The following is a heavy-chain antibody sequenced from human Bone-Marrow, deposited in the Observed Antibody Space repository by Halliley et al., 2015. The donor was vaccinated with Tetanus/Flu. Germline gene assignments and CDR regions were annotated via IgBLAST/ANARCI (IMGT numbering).Heavy chain of an antibody. CDR1: GFTFSSYA. Sequence: SLRLSCAASGFTFSSYAMSWVRQAPGKGLEWVSGISGSGGSKYYADSVKGRCTVSRDTSKGTLSLQMNSLRAEDTAVYFCAKGVAVAEEFPDFDHWGQGTLVTVSS. J-gene: IGHJ4*02. CDR3: AKGVAVAEEFPDFDH. V-gene: IGHV3-23*01. D-gene: IGHD6-19*01. CDR2: ISGSGGSK.